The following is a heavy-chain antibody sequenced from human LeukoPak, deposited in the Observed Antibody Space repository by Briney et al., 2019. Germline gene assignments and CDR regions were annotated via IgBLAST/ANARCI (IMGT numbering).Heavy chain of an antibody. CDR3: ARLPGIAVAGPEFDY. CDR2: IYYSGST. D-gene: IGHD6-19*01. V-gene: IGHV4-39*01. J-gene: IGHJ4*02. CDR1: GVSISSSSYY. Sequence: HSETLSLTCTVSGVSISSSSYYWGWIRQPPGKGLEWIGSIYYSGSTYYNPSLKSRVTISVDTSKNQFSLKLSSVTAADTAVYYCARLPGIAVAGPEFDYWGQGTLVTVSS.